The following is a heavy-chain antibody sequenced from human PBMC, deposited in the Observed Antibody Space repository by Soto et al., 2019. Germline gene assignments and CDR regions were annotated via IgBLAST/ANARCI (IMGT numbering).Heavy chain of an antibody. J-gene: IGHJ6*02. V-gene: IGHV4-34*01. CDR2: INHSGST. Sequence: SETLSLTCAVYGGSFSGYYWSWIRQPPGKGLEWIGEINHSGSTNYNPSLKSRVTISVDTSKNQFSLKLSSVTAADTAVYYCARAGLRYCDWLPHRGMDVWSQGTTVTVSS. D-gene: IGHD3-9*01. CDR3: ARAGLRYCDWLPHRGMDV. CDR1: GGSFSGYY.